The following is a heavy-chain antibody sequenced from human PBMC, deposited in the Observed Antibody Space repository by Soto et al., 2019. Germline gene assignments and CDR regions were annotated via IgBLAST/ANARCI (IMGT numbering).Heavy chain of an antibody. Sequence: GGSLRLSCAASGFTFSNYGMHWVRQAPGKGLEWVAVIWYDGSKKYYADSVKGRFTISRDNSKNTLYLQMNSLRAEDTAVYYCARDMSSSWNWFDPWGQGTLVTVSS. CDR1: GFTFSNYG. V-gene: IGHV3-33*01. CDR2: IWYDGSKK. CDR3: ARDMSSSWNWFDP. D-gene: IGHD6-13*01. J-gene: IGHJ5*02.